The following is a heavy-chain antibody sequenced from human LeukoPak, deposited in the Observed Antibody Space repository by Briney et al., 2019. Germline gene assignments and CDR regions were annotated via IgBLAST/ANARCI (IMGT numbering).Heavy chain of an antibody. V-gene: IGHV4-59*12. Sequence: SETLSLTCTVSGGSISSYYWSWIRQPPGKGLEWIGYIYYSGSTNYNPSLKSRVTISVDTSKNQFSLKLSSVTAADTAVYYCARDLRYYYDSSGYYDAFDIWGQGTMVTVSS. D-gene: IGHD3-22*01. CDR1: GGSISSYY. CDR3: ARDLRYYYDSSGYYDAFDI. CDR2: IYYSGST. J-gene: IGHJ3*02.